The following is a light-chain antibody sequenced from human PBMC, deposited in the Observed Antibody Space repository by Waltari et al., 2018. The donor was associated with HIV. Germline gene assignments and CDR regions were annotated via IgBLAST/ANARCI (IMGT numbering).Light chain of an antibody. CDR3: QQSETYPIT. CDR2: GAS. Sequence: DIQLTQSPSFLSAAVGDRVTITCRANVAISDYLVWYQQKPGTAPKLLIYGASTLQRGVPSRFSGSVSGTDFILTINSLQPEDFGTYYCQQSETYPITFGQGTRLEIK. J-gene: IGKJ5*01. CDR1: VAISDY. V-gene: IGKV1-9*01.